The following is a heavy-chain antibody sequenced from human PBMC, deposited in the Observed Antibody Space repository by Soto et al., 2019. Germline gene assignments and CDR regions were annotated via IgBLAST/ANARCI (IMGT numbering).Heavy chain of an antibody. CDR2: ISGSGGST. V-gene: IGHV3-23*01. D-gene: IGHD3-10*01. CDR1: GFTFSSHA. Sequence: PGGSLRLSCAASGFTFSSHAMSWVRQAPGKGLEWVSAISGSGGSTYYADSVKGRFTISRDNSKNTLYLQMNSLRAEDTAVYYCGGRGVTHTKYYYMDVWGKGTTVTVSS. CDR3: GGRGVTHTKYYYMDV. J-gene: IGHJ6*03.